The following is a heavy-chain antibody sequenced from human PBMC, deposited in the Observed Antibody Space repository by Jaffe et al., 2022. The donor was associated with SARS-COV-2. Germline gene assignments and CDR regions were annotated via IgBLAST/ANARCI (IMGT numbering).Heavy chain of an antibody. J-gene: IGHJ4*02. CDR1: GFTFSNVW. CDR2: IKSNSAGGTT. D-gene: IGHD2-2*01. CDR3: ITDMGYQPLIPPPGY. V-gene: IGHV3-15*01. Sequence: EVHLVESGGGLVNPGGSLRLSCAASGFTFSNVWMSWVRQAPGKGLEWVGRIKSNSAGGTTDYTAPVKGRFTVSRDDSKNTLYLQMNSLKTEDTAMYYCITDMGYQPLIPPPGYWGQGTLVTISS.